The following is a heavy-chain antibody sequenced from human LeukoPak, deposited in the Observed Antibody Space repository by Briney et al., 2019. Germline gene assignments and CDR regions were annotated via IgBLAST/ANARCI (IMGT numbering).Heavy chain of an antibody. D-gene: IGHD6-19*01. CDR2: IYYSGST. V-gene: IGHV4-59*01. J-gene: IGHJ4*02. Sequence: SETLSLTCTVSGDSISTYYWSWIRQPPGKGLEWIGYIYYSGSTNYTPSLKSRITISVATSKTQFSLKLSSVIAADTAVYYCARVRYSSGWYLADYWGQGTLVTVSS. CDR1: GDSISTYY. CDR3: ARVRYSSGWYLADY.